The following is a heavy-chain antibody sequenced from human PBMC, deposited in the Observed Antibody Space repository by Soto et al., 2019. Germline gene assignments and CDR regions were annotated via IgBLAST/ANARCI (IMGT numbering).Heavy chain of an antibody. J-gene: IGHJ6*02. CDR1: GFTFSSYW. Sequence: PGGSLRLSCAASGFTFSSYWMGWVRQAPGKGLEWVANIKQDGSEKYYVDSVKGRFTISRDNAKNSLYLQMNSLRAEDTAVYYCARDDLYDASGSYYYYYYGMDVWGQGTTVTVSS. D-gene: IGHD5-12*01. V-gene: IGHV3-7*03. CDR3: ARDDLYDASGSYYYYYYGMDV. CDR2: IKQDGSEK.